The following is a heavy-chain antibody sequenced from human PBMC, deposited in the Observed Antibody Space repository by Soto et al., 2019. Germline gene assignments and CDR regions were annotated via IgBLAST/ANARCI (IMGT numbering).Heavy chain of an antibody. CDR2: TYYRSKWYN. CDR3: ARDQYSSGWPLIDY. D-gene: IGHD6-19*01. Sequence: PSQTLSLTCAISGDSVSSNSAAWNWIRQSPSRGLEWLGRTYYRSKWYNDYAVSVKSRITINPDTSKNQFSLQLNSVTPEDTAVYYRARDQYSSGWPLIDYWGQGTLVTVSS. CDR1: GDSVSSNSAA. J-gene: IGHJ4*02. V-gene: IGHV6-1*01.